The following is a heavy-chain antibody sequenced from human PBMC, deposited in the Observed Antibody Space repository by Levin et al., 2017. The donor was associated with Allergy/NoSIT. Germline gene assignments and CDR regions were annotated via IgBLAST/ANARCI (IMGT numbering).Heavy chain of an antibody. V-gene: IGHV1-46*01. CDR1: GDTFTTYH. D-gene: IGHD3-22*01. CDR2: IPPSGGSS. J-gene: IGHJ3*02. CDR3: ARPGIRLDSESSDYQGNDAFDM. Sequence: ASVKVSCKASGDTFTTYHVHWVRQAPGQGLEWMGIIPPSGGSSRYAQKFEGRVTITRDTPTSTVYMELSNLRSEDTAVYYCARPGIRLDSESSDYQGNDAFDMWGQGTMVTVSS.